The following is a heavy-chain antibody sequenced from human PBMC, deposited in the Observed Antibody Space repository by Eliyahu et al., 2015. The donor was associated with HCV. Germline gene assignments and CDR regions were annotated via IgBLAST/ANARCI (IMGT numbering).Heavy chain of an antibody. J-gene: IGHJ4*02. D-gene: IGHD2-15*01. CDR3: VGLVADY. CDR2: SRNKANSYTT. CDR1: GFTLSDHP. Sequence: EVQLVESGGGLVQPGGSLRLSCAVXGFTLSDHPXDWXRQAPGKGLEWLGRSRNKANSYTTEYAASVKGRFTISRDDSKNSLYLQMNSLTLEDTAVYYCVGLVADYWGQGTLVTVSS. V-gene: IGHV3-72*01.